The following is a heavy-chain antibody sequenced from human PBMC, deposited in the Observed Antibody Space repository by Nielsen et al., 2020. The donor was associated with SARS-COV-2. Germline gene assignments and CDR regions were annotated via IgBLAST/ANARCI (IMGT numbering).Heavy chain of an antibody. Sequence: GESLKISCAASGFTFSSYAMHWVRQAPGKGLEYVSAISSNGGSTYYANSVKGRFTISRDNSKNTLYLQMGSLRAEDMAVYYCARARTRRDGYNYYFDYWGQGTLVTVSS. J-gene: IGHJ4*02. CDR3: ARARTRRDGYNYYFDY. D-gene: IGHD5-24*01. CDR2: ISSNGGST. V-gene: IGHV3-64*01. CDR1: GFTFSSYA.